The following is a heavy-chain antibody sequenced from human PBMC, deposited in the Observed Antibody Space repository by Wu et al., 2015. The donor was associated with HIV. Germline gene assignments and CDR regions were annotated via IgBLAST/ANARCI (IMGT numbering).Heavy chain of an antibody. Sequence: QVQLVQSGAEVKKPGASVKVACKASGYRFTDYYIHWLRQAPGQGLEWMGWINPNSGGTNYAQKFQDRVTLTRDTSTTTVHMDLTRLNHDDTAVYYCSTFHEIQHYWGPGTLVAVSS. CDR3: STFHEIQHY. J-gene: IGHJ4*02. V-gene: IGHV1-2*02. D-gene: IGHD3-10*01. CDR1: GYRFTDYY. CDR2: INPNSGGT.